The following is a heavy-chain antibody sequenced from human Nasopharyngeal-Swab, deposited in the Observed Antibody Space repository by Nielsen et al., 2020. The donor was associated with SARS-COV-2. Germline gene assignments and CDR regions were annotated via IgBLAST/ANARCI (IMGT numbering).Heavy chain of an antibody. CDR2: INPHSRST. CDR3: ARDDYGDYGYFGH. Sequence: ASVKVSCKASGYTLTGYYMHWVRQAPGQGLEWMGWINPHSRSTKYAQKFQGRVTMTSDTSINTAYMELRRLRSDDTAVYYCARDDYGDYGYFGHWGQGTLVTVSS. D-gene: IGHD4-17*01. V-gene: IGHV1-2*02. CDR1: GYTLTGYY. J-gene: IGHJ4*02.